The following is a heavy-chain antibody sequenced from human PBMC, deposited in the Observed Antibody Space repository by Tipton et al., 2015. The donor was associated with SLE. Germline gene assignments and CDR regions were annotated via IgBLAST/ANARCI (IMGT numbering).Heavy chain of an antibody. CDR3: ARVVPEYYFDY. Sequence: TLSLTCNVSGDVISSGYYWSWIRQPPGKGLEWIGYIYYSGSTNYNPSLKSRVTISVDTSKNQFSLKLSSVTAADTAVYYCARVVPEYYFDYWGQGTLVTVSS. V-gene: IGHV4-61*01. D-gene: IGHD2-2*01. CDR1: GDVISSGYY. CDR2: IYYSGST. J-gene: IGHJ4*02.